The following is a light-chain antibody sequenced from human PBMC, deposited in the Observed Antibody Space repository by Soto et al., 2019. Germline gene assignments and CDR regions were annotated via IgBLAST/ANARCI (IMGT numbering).Light chain of an antibody. CDR2: AAS. J-gene: IGKJ5*01. Sequence: IEMTQSPSSLSASVGDRVTITCRASQSISSYLNWYQQKPGAAPKLLIYAASALHSGVPSRFSGSGSGTDFTLTISSLHPEDFAVYFCQQFKNYPITFGQGTRLEIK. V-gene: IGKV1-39*01. CDR3: QQFKNYPIT. CDR1: QSISSY.